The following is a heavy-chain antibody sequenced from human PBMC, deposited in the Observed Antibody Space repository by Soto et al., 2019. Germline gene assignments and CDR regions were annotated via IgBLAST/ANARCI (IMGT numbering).Heavy chain of an antibody. CDR1: GFSLSTGGVG. CDR3: GGYNVLTGYHVYGMDV. Sequence: QITLNPSGPTLVKPTQTLTLTCTFSGFSLSTGGVGVGWIRQPPGKAPERLALIYWNDDKRYSPSPNSRLTINKDSPKSQVVLTLRNMAPVDTATYYCGGYNVLTGYHVYGMDVWGQGTTVTVSS. V-gene: IGHV2-5*01. D-gene: IGHD3-9*01. J-gene: IGHJ6*02. CDR2: IYWNDDK.